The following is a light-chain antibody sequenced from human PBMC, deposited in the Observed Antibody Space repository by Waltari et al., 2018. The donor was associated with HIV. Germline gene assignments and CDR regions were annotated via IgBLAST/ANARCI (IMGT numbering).Light chain of an antibody. V-gene: IGKV4-1*01. J-gene: IGKJ1*01. CDR1: QSVLYSSNNKNY. CDR2: WAS. CDR3: QQYYSTPLT. Sequence: DIVMTQSPDSLVVSLGKRATINCKSSQSVLYSSNNKNYLAWYQQKLGQPPKLLIYWASTRESGVPDRFSGSGSGTDFTLTISSLQAEDVAVYYCQQYYSTPLTFGQGTKVEIK.